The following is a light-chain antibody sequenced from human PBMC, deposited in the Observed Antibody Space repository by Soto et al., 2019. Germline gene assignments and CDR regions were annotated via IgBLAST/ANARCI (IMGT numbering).Light chain of an antibody. Sequence: DIQMTQSPSSVSASVGDSVTITCRASQGLGRWLAWYRQKPGKAPELLIFAASSLHGGVPSRFSGSGSGTDFSLTISSLQPEDFATLYCLQTNALPFTFGPGTQVGVK. V-gene: IGKV1-12*01. CDR1: QGLGRW. CDR2: AAS. CDR3: LQTNALPFT. J-gene: IGKJ3*01.